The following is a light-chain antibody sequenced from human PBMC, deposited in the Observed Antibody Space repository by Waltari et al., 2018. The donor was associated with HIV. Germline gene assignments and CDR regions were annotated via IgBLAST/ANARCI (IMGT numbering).Light chain of an antibody. V-gene: IGKV3-20*01. J-gene: IGKJ3*01. CDR1: QSVNDNS. CDR2: SAS. Sequence: EIVLTQSPSTLSLSPGDRATLSCRASQSVNDNSLAWYQQKPGQAPRLLVYSASTRVSGIPDRFSGSGSGTDFTLTITRLEPEDFAIYYCQHYVNSLTFGPGTKVDLK. CDR3: QHYVNSLT.